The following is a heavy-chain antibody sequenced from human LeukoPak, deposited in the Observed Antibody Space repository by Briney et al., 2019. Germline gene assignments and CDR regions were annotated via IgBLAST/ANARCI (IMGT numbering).Heavy chain of an antibody. CDR2: ISSSGSTI. CDR3: ARAVELMGDCFDY. CDR1: GFTFSSYE. J-gene: IGHJ4*02. D-gene: IGHD3-16*01. V-gene: IGHV3-48*03. Sequence: GGSLRLSCAASGFTFSSYEMNWVRQAPGKGLEWVSYISSSGSTIYYADFVKGRFTICRDNAKNSLYLQMNSLRAEDTAVYYCARAVELMGDCFDYWGQGTLVTVSS.